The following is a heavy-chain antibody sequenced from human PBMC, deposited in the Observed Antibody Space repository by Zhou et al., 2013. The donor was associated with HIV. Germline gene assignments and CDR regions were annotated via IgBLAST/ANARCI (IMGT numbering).Heavy chain of an antibody. CDR2: VDPEDGRT. J-gene: IGHJ5*02. CDR3: TTDCIEVAGNCLFDP. V-gene: IGHV1-69-2*01. D-gene: IGHD6-19*01. CDR1: GYTFIDYY. Sequence: EVQLVQSGAEVRKPGATVKISCKVSGYTFIDYYLHWVQQAPGKGLEWVGLVDPEDGRTMYAAKFQGRVTLTADTSTETAYMELTSLTSEDMAVYYCTTDCIEVAGNCLFDPWGQGTLVTISS.